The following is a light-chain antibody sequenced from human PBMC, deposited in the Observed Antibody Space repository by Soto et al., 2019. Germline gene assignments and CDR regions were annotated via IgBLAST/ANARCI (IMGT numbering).Light chain of an antibody. Sequence: DIVMTQSPDSLAVSLGERATINCKSSQSLLYNSDKKNYLAWFQQKSGQPPKLLIYWASTREVGVPERFSGSGSGTDFTLTISSLQSEDVAVYYCQQYYSTSYTFGQGTKLEI. J-gene: IGKJ2*01. CDR1: QSLLYNSDKKNY. CDR3: QQYYSTSYT. V-gene: IGKV4-1*01. CDR2: WAS.